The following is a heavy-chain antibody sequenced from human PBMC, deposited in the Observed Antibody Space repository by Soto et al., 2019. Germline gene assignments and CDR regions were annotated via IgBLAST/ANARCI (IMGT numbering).Heavy chain of an antibody. D-gene: IGHD3-16*01. CDR2: IWYDGSNK. J-gene: IGHJ4*02. CDR3: AKTRADDDYVWGSYFDY. V-gene: IGHV3-33*06. CDR1: GFIFSSYG. Sequence: QVQLVESGGGVVQPGRSLRLSCAASGFIFSSYGMYWVRQAPGKGLEWVAVIWYDGSNKYYADSVKGRFTISRDNSKNTLYLQMNSLRAEDTAVYYCAKTRADDDYVWGSYFDYWGQGTLVTVSS.